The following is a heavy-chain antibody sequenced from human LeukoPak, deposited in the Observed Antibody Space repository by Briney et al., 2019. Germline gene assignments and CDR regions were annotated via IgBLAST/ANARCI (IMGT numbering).Heavy chain of an antibody. D-gene: IGHD3-10*01. CDR1: GYTFTSYG. CDR2: ISAYNGHT. J-gene: IGHJ4*02. CDR3: ARTRWFGESSPLRD. V-gene: IGHV1-18*01. Sequence: GASVKVSCKASGYTFTSYGISWVRQAPGQGLEWLGWISAYNGHTNYAQKFQGRVTMTRNTSISTAYMELSSLRSGDTAVYYCARTRWFGESSPLRDWGQGTLVTVSS.